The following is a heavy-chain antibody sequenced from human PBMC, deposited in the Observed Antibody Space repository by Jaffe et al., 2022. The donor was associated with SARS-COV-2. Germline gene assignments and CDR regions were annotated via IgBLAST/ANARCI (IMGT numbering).Heavy chain of an antibody. V-gene: IGHV5-51*01. Sequence: EVQLVQSGAEVKKPGESLKISCKCSGYIFTNYWIGWVRQMPGKGLEWMGIIYPGDSDTRYSPSFQGQVTISAGKSISTAYLQWSSLKASDTAMYYCARQARQWLVKGGDAFDIWGQGTVVTVSS. CDR1: GYIFTNYW. CDR2: IYPGDSDT. CDR3: ARQARQWLVKGGDAFDI. J-gene: IGHJ3*02. D-gene: IGHD6-19*01.